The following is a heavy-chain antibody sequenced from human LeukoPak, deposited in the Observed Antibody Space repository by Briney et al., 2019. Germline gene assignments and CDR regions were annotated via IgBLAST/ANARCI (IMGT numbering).Heavy chain of an antibody. J-gene: IGHJ6*02. CDR1: GGTFSSYA. CDR2: IIPIFGTA. Sequence: SVKVSCKASGGTFSSYAISWVRQAPGQGLEWMGGIIPIFGTANYAQKFQGRVTITADESTSTAYMELSSLRSEDTAVYYCATSIVVASATRGNPPPYHYYYGMDVWGQGTTVTVSS. CDR3: ATSIVVASATRGNPPPYHYYYGMDV. V-gene: IGHV1-69*13. D-gene: IGHD2-2*01.